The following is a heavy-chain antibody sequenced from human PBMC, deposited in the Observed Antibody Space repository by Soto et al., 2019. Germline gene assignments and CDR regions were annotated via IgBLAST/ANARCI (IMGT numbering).Heavy chain of an antibody. J-gene: IGHJ4*02. D-gene: IGHD6-19*01. CDR1: GASVSGDWFY. V-gene: IGHV4-31*02. CDR3: ARDLGSEQWFFDN. CDR2: IHNSGST. Sequence: SGTLSLTCPVSGASVSGDWFYCGWLPQHPGKGLEFIGYIHNSGSTYANPSLESRVAISIDTSKNQFSLRLNSVTAADAAVYYCARDLGSEQWFFDNWGQGILVTVSS.